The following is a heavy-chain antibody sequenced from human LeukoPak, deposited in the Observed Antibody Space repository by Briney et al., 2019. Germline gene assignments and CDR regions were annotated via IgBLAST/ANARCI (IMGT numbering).Heavy chain of an antibody. D-gene: IGHD6-19*01. CDR3: ARERGLAVAGMLPNDAFDI. V-gene: IGHV1-46*01. J-gene: IGHJ3*02. CDR2: INPSGGST. Sequence: ASVTVSRKASGYTFTSYYMHWVRQPPGRGLAGMGIINPSGGSTSYAQTFQGRVTMTRDTSTSTVYMELSSLRSEDTAVYYCARERGLAVAGMLPNDAFDIWGQGTMVTVSS. CDR1: GYTFTSYY.